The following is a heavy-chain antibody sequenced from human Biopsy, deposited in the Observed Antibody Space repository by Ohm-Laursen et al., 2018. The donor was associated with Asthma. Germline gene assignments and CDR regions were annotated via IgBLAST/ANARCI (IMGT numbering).Heavy chain of an antibody. D-gene: IGHD5-12*01. CDR2: LIPVLGTP. CDR1: GDSFSNYA. CDR3: ARGYSGSDRIVYYYSGLEV. J-gene: IGHJ6*02. Sequence: SVKVSCKASGDSFSNYAISWVRQAPGQGLEWMGGLIPVLGTPDHAQMFEGRVTVTADESTSTAYMELSSLSSEDTAVYYFARGYSGSDRIVYYYSGLEVWGQGTTVTVSS. V-gene: IGHV1-69*13.